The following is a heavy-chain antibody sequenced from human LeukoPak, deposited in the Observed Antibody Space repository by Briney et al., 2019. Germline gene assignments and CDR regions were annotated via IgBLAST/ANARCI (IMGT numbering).Heavy chain of an antibody. CDR2: IIPIFGTA. D-gene: IGHD3-22*01. J-gene: IGHJ4*02. V-gene: IGHV1-69*05. Sequence: ASVKVSCKASGYTFTTYSLSWVRQAPGHGLEWMGGIIPIFGTANYAQKFQGRVTITTDESTSTAYMELSSLRSEDTAVYYCARDIYYDSSGYYGSVYWGQGTLVTVSS. CDR3: ARDIYYDSSGYYGSVY. CDR1: GYTFTTYS.